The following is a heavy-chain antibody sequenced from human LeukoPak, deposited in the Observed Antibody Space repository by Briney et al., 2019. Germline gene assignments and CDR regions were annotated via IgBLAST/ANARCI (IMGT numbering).Heavy chain of an antibody. D-gene: IGHD1-26*01. CDR2: ISTSDGTT. CDR1: AFTFSSYA. J-gene: IGHJ4*02. Sequence: GGSLRLSCAASAFTFSSYAMSWVRQAPGKGLEWVSSISTSDGTTYYADSVKGRFTISRDNSKNTLYLQMNSLRAEDTAVYYCVRLSHPWDLRVWMDYWGQGTLVTVSS. CDR3: VRLSHPWDLRVWMDY. V-gene: IGHV3-23*01.